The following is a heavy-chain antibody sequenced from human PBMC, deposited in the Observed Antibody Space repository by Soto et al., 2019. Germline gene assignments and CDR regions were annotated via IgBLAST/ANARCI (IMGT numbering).Heavy chain of an antibody. J-gene: IGHJ4*02. CDR3: AKEYDILTGYPPYFDY. Sequence: EVQLSESGGGLVQPGGSLRLSCAASGFTFSSYAMSWVRQAPGKGLEWVSAISGSGGSTYYADSVKGRFTISRDNSKNTLYLQMNSLRAEDTAVYYCAKEYDILTGYPPYFDYWGQGTLVTVSS. CDR2: ISGSGGST. D-gene: IGHD3-9*01. CDR1: GFTFSSYA. V-gene: IGHV3-23*01.